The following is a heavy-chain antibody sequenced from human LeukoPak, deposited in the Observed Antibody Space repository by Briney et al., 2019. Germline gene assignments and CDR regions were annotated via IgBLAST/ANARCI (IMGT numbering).Heavy chain of an antibody. V-gene: IGHV3-66*01. CDR2: IYSGGST. CDR1: GFTVSSNY. Sequence: PGGSLRLSCAASGFTVSSNYMSWVRQAPGKGLEWVSVIYSGGSTYYADSVKGRLTISRDNSKNTLYLQMNSLRAEDTAVYYCARRQRVRGVIYYGMDVWGQGTTVTVSS. J-gene: IGHJ6*02. D-gene: IGHD3-10*01. CDR3: ARRQRVRGVIYYGMDV.